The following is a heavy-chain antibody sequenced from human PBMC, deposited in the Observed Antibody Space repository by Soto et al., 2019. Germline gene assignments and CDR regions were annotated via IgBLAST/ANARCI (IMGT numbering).Heavy chain of an antibody. CDR1: GYTFTSYG. CDR2: ISAYNGNT. V-gene: IGHV1-18*04. J-gene: IGHJ6*02. D-gene: IGHD1-1*01. CDR3: ARDRLDHYYYYGMDV. Sequence: ASVKVSCKASGYTFTSYGISWVRQAPGQGLEWMGWISAYNGNTNYAQKLQGRVTMTTGTSTSTAYMELRSLRSDDTAVYYCARDRLDHYYYYGMDVWGQGTTVTVSS.